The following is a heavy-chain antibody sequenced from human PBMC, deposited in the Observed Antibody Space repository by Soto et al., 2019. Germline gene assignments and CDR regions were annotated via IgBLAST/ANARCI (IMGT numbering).Heavy chain of an antibody. J-gene: IGHJ6*03. CDR2: IKQDGSEK. CDR1: GFTFSSYW. V-gene: IGHV3-7*01. D-gene: IGHD2-2*01. Sequence: GGSLRLSCAASGFTFSSYWMSWVRQAPGKGLEWVANIKQDGSEKYYVDSVKGRFTISRDNAKNSLYLQMNSLRAEDTAVYYCARTPSDCSSTSCYGYYYYYMDVWGKGTTVTVSS. CDR3: ARTPSDCSSTSCYGYYYYYMDV.